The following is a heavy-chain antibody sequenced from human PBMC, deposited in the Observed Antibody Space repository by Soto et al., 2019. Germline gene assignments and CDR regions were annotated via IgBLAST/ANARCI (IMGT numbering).Heavy chain of an antibody. D-gene: IGHD2-15*01. CDR3: VRGLRYSGMDV. V-gene: IGHV4-34*01. Sequence: SETLSLTCAVNGGSFSAYYSTWIRQPPGRGLEWIGEIDHSGSTNYNPSLESRVTISIDTAKNRFSLNVTSVTAADTAVYYCVRGLRYSGMDVWGQGTTVTVSS. CDR2: IDHSGST. CDR1: GGSFSAYY. J-gene: IGHJ6*02.